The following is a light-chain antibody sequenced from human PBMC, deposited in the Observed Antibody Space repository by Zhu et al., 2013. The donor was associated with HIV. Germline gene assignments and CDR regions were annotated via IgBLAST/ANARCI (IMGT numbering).Light chain of an antibody. V-gene: IGKV1-5*03. CDR3: QQSYSTPYT. Sequence: DIQMTQSPSTLSASVGDRVTITCRASQSISSWLAWFQQKPGKAPKCLIFKASSLESGVPSRFSGSGSGTEFTLTISRLEPEDFATYYCQQSYSTPYTFGQGTKLEIK. CDR1: QSISSW. J-gene: IGKJ2*01. CDR2: KAS.